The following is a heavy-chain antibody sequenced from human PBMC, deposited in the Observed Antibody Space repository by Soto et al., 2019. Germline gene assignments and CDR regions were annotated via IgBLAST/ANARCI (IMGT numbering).Heavy chain of an antibody. CDR3: ARSYSLYSSSWMDY. Sequence: SETLSLTCTVSGGSISSSSYYWGWIRQPPGKGLEWIGSIYYSGSTYYNPSVKGRVTISVDTSKTQFSLKLSSVTAADTAVYYCARSYSLYSSSWMDYWGQGTLVTVSS. J-gene: IGHJ4*02. V-gene: IGHV4-39*01. D-gene: IGHD6-13*01. CDR2: IYYSGST. CDR1: GGSISSSSYY.